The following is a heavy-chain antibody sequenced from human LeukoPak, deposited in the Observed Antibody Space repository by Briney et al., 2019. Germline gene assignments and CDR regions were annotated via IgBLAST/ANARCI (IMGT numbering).Heavy chain of an antibody. D-gene: IGHD3-3*01. CDR2: IYYSGST. V-gene: IGHV4-59*01. CDR1: GGSISSYY. Sequence: SETLSLTCTVSGGSISSYYWSWIRQPPGKGPEWIGYIYYSGSTNYNPSLKSRVTISVDTSKNQFSLKLSSVTAADTAVYYCARDRVDFNVWGKGTTVTVSS. CDR3: ARDRVDFNV. J-gene: IGHJ6*04.